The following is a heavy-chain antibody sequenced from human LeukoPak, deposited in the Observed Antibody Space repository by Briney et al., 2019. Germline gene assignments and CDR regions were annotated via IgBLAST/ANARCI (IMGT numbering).Heavy chain of an antibody. CDR2: IYYSGST. D-gene: IGHD3-10*01. V-gene: IGHV4-30-4*01. CDR1: GGSISSGDYY. CDR3: ARGPGSEITMVRGVNTRSGNIDP. Sequence: PSETLSLTCTVSGGSISSGDYYWSWIRQPPGKGLEWIGYIYYSGSTYYNPSLKSRVTISVDTSKNQFSLKLSSVTAADTAVYYCARGPGSEITMVRGVNTRSGNIDPWGQGTLVTVSS. J-gene: IGHJ5*02.